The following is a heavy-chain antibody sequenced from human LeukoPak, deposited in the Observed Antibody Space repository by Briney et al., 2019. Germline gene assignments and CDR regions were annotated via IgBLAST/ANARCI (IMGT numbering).Heavy chain of an antibody. Sequence: GGSLRLSCAASGFTFSNYSMNWVRQAPGKGLEWVSSISRSSRHVYYAGSVKGRFTISRDNAKNSLYLQMNSLRAEDMAVYFCVRDLMGSGSTTAYLHHWGQGTLVTVSS. CDR2: ISRSSRHV. CDR1: GFTFSNYS. V-gene: IGHV3-21*01. CDR3: VRDLMGSGSTTAYLHH. D-gene: IGHD1-1*01. J-gene: IGHJ1*01.